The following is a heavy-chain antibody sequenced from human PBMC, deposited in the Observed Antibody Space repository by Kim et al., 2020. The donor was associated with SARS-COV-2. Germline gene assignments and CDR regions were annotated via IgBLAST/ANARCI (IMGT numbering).Heavy chain of an antibody. J-gene: IGHJ4*02. Sequence: GGSLRLSCAASGFTFSSYAMHWVRQAPGKGLEWVAVISYDGSNKYYADSVKGRFTISRDNSKNTLYLQMNSLRAEDTAVYYCAREAGYYYDSTPPPGDYWGRGPLVTVS. CDR2: ISYDGSNK. D-gene: IGHD3-22*01. CDR1: GFTFSSYA. CDR3: AREAGYYYDSTPPPGDY. V-gene: IGHV3-30*04.